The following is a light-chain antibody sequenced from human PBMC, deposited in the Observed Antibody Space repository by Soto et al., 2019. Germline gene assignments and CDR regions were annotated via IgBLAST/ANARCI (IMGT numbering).Light chain of an antibody. CDR1: SSNIGAGFD. Sequence: QSVLTQPPSVSGAPGQRVTISCTGSSSNIGAGFDVHWYHQIAGTAPKLLIYGNSNRPSGAPDRFSGSKSGTSDSLAINGVQAENEAHYYCQSYDNSLSGSWVFGGGTKLTVL. CDR2: GNS. CDR3: QSYDNSLSGSWV. V-gene: IGLV1-40*01. J-gene: IGLJ3*02.